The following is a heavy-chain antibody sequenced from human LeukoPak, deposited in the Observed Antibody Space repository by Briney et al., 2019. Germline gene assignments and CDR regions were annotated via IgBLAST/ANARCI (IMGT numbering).Heavy chain of an antibody. CDR3: ARTGSTCFDY. J-gene: IGHJ4*02. V-gene: IGHV3-33*01. D-gene: IGHD2-2*01. Sequence: PGRSLRLSCAASGFTFSSYGMHWVRQAPGKGLEWVAIIWYDGSNKYYADSVKGRFTISRDNSKNTLYLQMNSLRAEDTAVYYCARTGSTCFDYWGQGTLVTVSS. CDR2: IWYDGSNK. CDR1: GFTFSSYG.